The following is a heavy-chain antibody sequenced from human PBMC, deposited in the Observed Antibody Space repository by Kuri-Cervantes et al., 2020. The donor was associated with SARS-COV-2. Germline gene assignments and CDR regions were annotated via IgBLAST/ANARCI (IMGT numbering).Heavy chain of an antibody. Sequence: GGSLRLSCAASGFTFSSYGRHWVRQAPGKGLEWVAFIRYEGSNKYYADSVKGRFTISRDNSKSTLYLQMNSLRAEDTAVYYCAKDNHGDQITNWGQGTLVTCYS. D-gene: IGHD4-17*01. CDR2: IRYEGSNK. V-gene: IGHV3-30*02. J-gene: IGHJ4*02. CDR1: GFTFSSYG. CDR3: AKDNHGDQITN.